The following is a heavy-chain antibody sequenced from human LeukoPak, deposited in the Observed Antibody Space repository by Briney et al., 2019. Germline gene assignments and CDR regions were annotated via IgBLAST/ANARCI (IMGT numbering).Heavy chain of an antibody. CDR1: GFTFNNAW. V-gene: IGHV3-15*04. CDR3: TTYGSGRKFDY. CDR2: IESKTDGGTT. Sequence: AGGSLRLSCAASGFTFNNAWMSWVRQIPGKGLEWVGRIESKTDGGTTDYAAPVKGRFTISRDDSTNTLHLQMNSLKSEDTAVYYCTTYGSGRKFDYWGQGILVTVSS. J-gene: IGHJ4*02. D-gene: IGHD3-10*01.